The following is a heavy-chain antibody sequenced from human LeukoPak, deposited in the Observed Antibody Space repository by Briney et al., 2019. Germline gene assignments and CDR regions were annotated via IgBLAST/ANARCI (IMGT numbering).Heavy chain of an antibody. D-gene: IGHD3-3*01. CDR1: GFPFDDYA. Sequence: GGSLRLSCAASGFPFDDYAMHWVRQSPGKGLEWVSGVSWNSGSIGYADPVKRRFTISRDNAKNSLYLHMNILRAENTALYCCAKGINQTPLYYCFWGGYSSTYYYYYYMDVWGKGTTVTVSS. CDR3: AKGINQTPLYYCFWGGYSSTYYYYYYMDV. CDR2: VSWNSGSI. J-gene: IGHJ6*03. V-gene: IGHV3-9*01.